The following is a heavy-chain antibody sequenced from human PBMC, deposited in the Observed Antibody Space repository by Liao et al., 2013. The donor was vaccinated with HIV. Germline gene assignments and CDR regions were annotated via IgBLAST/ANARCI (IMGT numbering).Heavy chain of an antibody. CDR1: GGSISSYY. CDR2: IYYSGST. J-gene: IGHJ4*02. Sequence: QVQLQESGPGLVKPSETLSLTCTVSGGSISSYYWSWIRQPPGKGLEWIGYIYYSGSTYYNPSLRSRVTISVDTSNNQFSLKVNSVTAADTAVYYCARVVRGYGSSWGQGTLVTVSS. D-gene: IGHD6-13*01. V-gene: IGHV4-59*01. CDR3: ARVVRGYGSS.